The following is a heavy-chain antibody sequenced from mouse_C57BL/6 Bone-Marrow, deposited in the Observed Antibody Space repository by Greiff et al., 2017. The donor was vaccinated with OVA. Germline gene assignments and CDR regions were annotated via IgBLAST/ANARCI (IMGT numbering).Heavy chain of an antibody. V-gene: IGHV1-39*01. Sequence: EVKLQESGSELVKPGASVKISCKASGYSFTDYNMNWVKQSNGKSLEWIGVINPNYGTTSYNQKFKGKATLTVDQSSSTAYMQLNSLTSEGSAVCYYARGGPFDHWGQGTTLTVSS. CDR1: GYSFTDYN. J-gene: IGHJ2*01. CDR3: ARGGPFDH. CDR2: INPNYGTT.